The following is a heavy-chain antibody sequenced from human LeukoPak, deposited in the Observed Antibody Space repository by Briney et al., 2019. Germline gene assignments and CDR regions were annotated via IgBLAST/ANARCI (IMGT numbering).Heavy chain of an antibody. CDR1: GFTFDDYA. CDR3: AKDGLRFLEWLFKPHGAYYYYGMDV. V-gene: IGHV3-9*01. CDR2: ISWNSGSI. D-gene: IGHD3-3*01. J-gene: IGHJ6*02. Sequence: PGGSLRLSCAASGFTFDDYAMHWVRQAPGKGLEWVSGISWNSGSIGYADSVKGRFTISRDNAKNSLYLQMNSLRAEDTALYYCAKDGLRFLEWLFKPHGAYYYYGMDVWGQGTTVTVSS.